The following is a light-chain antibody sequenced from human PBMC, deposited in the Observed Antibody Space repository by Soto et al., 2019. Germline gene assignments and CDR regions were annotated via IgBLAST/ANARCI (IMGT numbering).Light chain of an antibody. Sequence: EILLTQSPGTLSLSPGERATLSCRVSRSGSSNYLAWYQQKPGQCPRLLIYGASTRATGIPDRFTGSGSGTDFTLAISRLEPEDFAVYYCHQYGSSARTFGQGTKVDIK. CDR1: RSGSSNY. CDR2: GAS. CDR3: HQYGSSART. J-gene: IGKJ1*01. V-gene: IGKV3-20*01.